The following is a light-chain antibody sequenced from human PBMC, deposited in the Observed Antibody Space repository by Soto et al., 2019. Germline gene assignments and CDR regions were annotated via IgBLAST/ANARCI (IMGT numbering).Light chain of an antibody. Sequence: QLVLTQSPSASASLGASVKLTCTLSSGHSSYAIAWHQQQPEKGPRYLMKVNSDGSHSKGDGIPDRFSGSSSGAERYLTISSRQSEDEADYYCQTWGTGIQVVFGGGTKLTVL. CDR2: VNSDGSH. J-gene: IGLJ2*01. CDR1: SGHSSYA. CDR3: QTWGTGIQVV. V-gene: IGLV4-69*01.